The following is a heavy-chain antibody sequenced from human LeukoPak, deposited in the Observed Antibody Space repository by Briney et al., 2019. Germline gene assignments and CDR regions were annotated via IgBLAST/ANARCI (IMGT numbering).Heavy chain of an antibody. Sequence: ASVKVSCKASGYTFTGYYMHWVRQAPGQGLEWMGWINPNSGGTNYAQKFQGRVTMTRDTSISTAYMELSRLRSDDTAVYYCARDSSPGTYYDFWSGLGYWGQGTLVTVYS. CDR3: ARDSSPGTYYDFWSGLGY. D-gene: IGHD3-3*01. CDR1: GYTFTGYY. V-gene: IGHV1-2*02. J-gene: IGHJ4*02. CDR2: INPNSGGT.